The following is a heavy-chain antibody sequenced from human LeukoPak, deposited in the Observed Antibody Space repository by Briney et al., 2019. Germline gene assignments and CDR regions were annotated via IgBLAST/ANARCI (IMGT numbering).Heavy chain of an antibody. V-gene: IGHV4-34*01. CDR2: IDHSGST. J-gene: IGHJ2*01. Sequence: KPSEALSLTCAVYGGSFSGHYWSWIRQPPGKGLEWIGEIDHSGSTNYDPSLKSPVTISLDTSKNQFSLKVTSVTAADTAVYYCARGLLVPAATRYWYFDLWGRGTLVTVSS. CDR1: GGSFSGHY. CDR3: ARGLLVPAATRYWYFDL. D-gene: IGHD2-2*01.